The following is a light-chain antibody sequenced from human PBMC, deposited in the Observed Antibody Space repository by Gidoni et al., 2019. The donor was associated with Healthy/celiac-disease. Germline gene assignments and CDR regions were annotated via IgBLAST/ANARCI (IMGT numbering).Light chain of an antibody. V-gene: IGLV1-40*01. Sequence: QSVLTQPPSVSGAPGQRATISCTGSSSNIGAGYDVHWYQQLPGTAPKLLIYGTSNRPSGVPDRFSGSKSGTSASLAITGLQAEDEADYYCQSYDSSLSGHVVFGGGTKLTVL. CDR3: QSYDSSLSGHVV. J-gene: IGLJ2*01. CDR1: SSNIGAGYD. CDR2: GTS.